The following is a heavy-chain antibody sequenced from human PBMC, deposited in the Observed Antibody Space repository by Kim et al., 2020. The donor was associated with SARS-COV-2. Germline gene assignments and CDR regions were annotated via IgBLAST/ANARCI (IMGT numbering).Heavy chain of an antibody. D-gene: IGHD1-26*01. V-gene: IGHV3-9*01. CDR1: GFTFDDYA. CDR3: VKDGPYSGGYFAFHI. J-gene: IGHJ3*02. CDR2: ISWNGGST. Sequence: GGSLRLSCATSGFTFDDYAMHWVRQAPGKGLEWVSGISWNGGSTDYADSVKGRFTISRDNAKNSLFLQMNSLRAEDTALYYCVKDGPYSGGYFAFHIWGQGTMVTVSS.